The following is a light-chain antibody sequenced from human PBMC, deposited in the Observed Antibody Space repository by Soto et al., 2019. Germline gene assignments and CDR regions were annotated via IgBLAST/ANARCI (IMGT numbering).Light chain of an antibody. CDR2: GAS. CDR1: QSVSSSY. Sequence: EIVLTQSPGTLSLSPGERATLSCRASQSVSSSYLAWYQQKPGQAPRLLIYGASGMATGIPDRFSGSGSGTDFTLTISRLEPEAFAVYYCQQHGSSPPVTFGQGTRLEIK. CDR3: QQHGSSPPVT. V-gene: IGKV3-20*01. J-gene: IGKJ5*01.